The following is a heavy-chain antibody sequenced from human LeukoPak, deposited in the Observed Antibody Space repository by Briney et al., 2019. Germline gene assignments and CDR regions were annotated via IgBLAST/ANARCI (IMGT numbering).Heavy chain of an antibody. Sequence: GGSLRLSCAASGFTFSSYGMHWVRQAPGKGLEWVAFIRYDGSNKYYADSVKGRFTISRDNSKNTLYLQMNSLRAEDTAVYYCAKGYCSSTSCPLGIWGQGTMVTVSS. CDR3: AKGYCSSTSCPLGI. D-gene: IGHD2-2*01. CDR2: IRYDGSNK. J-gene: IGHJ3*02. CDR1: GFTFSSYG. V-gene: IGHV3-30*02.